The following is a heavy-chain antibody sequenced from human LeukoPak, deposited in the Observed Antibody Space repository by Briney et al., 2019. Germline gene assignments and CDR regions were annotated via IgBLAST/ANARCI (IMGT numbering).Heavy chain of an antibody. V-gene: IGHV3-30*04. J-gene: IGHJ5*02. D-gene: IGHD6-13*01. CDR3: ARDPGIAAAGSRWFDP. CDR1: GFTFSSYA. CDR2: ISYDGSNK. Sequence: GGSLRLSCAASGFTFSSYAMHWVRQAPGKGLEWVAVISYDGSNKYYADSVKGRFTISRDNSKNTLYLQMNSLRAEDTAVYYCARDPGIAAAGSRWFDPWGQGTLVTVSS.